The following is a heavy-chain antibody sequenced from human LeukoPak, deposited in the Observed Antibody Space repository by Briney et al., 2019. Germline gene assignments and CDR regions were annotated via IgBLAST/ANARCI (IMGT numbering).Heavy chain of an antibody. CDR3: ARDHGYSYGYSLNGHFDY. D-gene: IGHD5-18*01. Sequence: TSQTLSLTCTVSGGSISSGSYYWSWIRQPAGKGLEWIGRIYTSGSTNYNPSLKSRVIISVDTSKNQFSLKLSSVTAADTAVYYCARDHGYSYGYSLNGHFDYWGQGTLVTVSS. CDR2: IYTSGST. J-gene: IGHJ4*02. V-gene: IGHV4-61*02. CDR1: GGSISSGSYY.